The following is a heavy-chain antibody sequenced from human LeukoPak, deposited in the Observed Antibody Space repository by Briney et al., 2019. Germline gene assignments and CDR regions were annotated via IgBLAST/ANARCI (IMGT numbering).Heavy chain of an antibody. CDR1: VYTFTSYY. CDR3: ARRAIAEGFDY. Sequence: ASVKVSCKASVYTFTSYYMHWVRQAPGQGLEWMGIINPSGGSTSYAQKFQGRVTMTRDTSTSTVYMELSSLRSEDTAVYYCARRAIAEGFDYWGQGTLVTVSS. V-gene: IGHV1-46*01. J-gene: IGHJ4*02. D-gene: IGHD6-13*01. CDR2: INPSGGST.